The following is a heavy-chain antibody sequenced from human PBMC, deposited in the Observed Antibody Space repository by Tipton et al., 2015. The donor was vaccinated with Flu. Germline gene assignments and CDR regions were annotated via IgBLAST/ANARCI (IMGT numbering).Heavy chain of an antibody. CDR3: TRGQGANP. J-gene: IGHJ5*02. CDR2: IYSDGRA. CDR1: GFTVNSNY. Sequence: QLVQSGGDLIQPGGSLRLSCAASGFTVNSNYMSWVRQAPGKGLEWVSVIYSDGRAYYVDSVKDRFTVSRDDSKNMLSLQMDSLRAEDTAVYYCTRGQGANPWGQGTLVTVSS. V-gene: IGHV3-53*01.